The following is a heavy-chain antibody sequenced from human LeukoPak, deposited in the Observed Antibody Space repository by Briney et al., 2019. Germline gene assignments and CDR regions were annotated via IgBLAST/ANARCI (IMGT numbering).Heavy chain of an antibody. CDR1: GFTFSSYA. Sequence: PGGSLRLSCAASGFTFSSYAMSWVRQAPGKELEWVSAISGSGGSTYYADSVKGRFTISRDNSKNTLYLQMNSLRAEDTAVYYCAKTVSSSLVFWFDPWGQGTLVTVSS. CDR3: AKTVSSSLVFWFDP. V-gene: IGHV3-23*01. J-gene: IGHJ5*02. D-gene: IGHD6-6*01. CDR2: ISGSGGST.